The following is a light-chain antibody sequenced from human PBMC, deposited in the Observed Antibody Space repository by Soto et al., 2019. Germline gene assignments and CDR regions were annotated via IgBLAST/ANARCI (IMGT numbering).Light chain of an antibody. CDR2: EVS. Sequence: SVLTXPASVSGSPGQSITISCTGTSRDVGGYIYVSWYQQHPGKAPKLVIYEVSNRPSGVSDRFSGSKSGNTASLTISGLQAEDEADYFCSSYTTGSSVYVFGSGTKVTVL. V-gene: IGLV2-14*01. CDR3: SSYTTGSSVYV. CDR1: SRDVGGYIY. J-gene: IGLJ1*01.